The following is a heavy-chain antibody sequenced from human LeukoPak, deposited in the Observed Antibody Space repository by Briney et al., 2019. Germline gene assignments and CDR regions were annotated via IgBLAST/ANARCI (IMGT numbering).Heavy chain of an antibody. V-gene: IGHV3-23*01. D-gene: IGHD3-3*01. CDR3: ANIGAEWFSIVGAFDI. J-gene: IGHJ3*02. Sequence: PGGSLRLSCAASGFTFSSYAMSWVRQAPGKGLEWVSAISGSGGSTYYADSVKGRFTISRDNSKNTLYLQMNSLRAEDTAVYYCANIGAEWFSIVGAFDIWGQGTMVTVSS. CDR1: GFTFSSYA. CDR2: ISGSGGST.